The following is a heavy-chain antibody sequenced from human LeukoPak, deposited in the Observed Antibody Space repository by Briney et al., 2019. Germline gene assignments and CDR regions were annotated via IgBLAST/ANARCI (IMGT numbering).Heavy chain of an antibody. Sequence: GRSLRLSCAASGFTFSSYAMHWVRQAPGKGLEWVAVVSYDGSNKNYADSVKGRFTISRDNSKNTLYLQMNSLRAEDTAVYYCAKDRYSGSYYYYYYMDVWGKGTTVTVSS. CDR3: AKDRYSGSYYYYYYMDV. CDR2: VSYDGSNK. D-gene: IGHD1-26*01. J-gene: IGHJ6*03. CDR1: GFTFSSYA. V-gene: IGHV3-30-3*01.